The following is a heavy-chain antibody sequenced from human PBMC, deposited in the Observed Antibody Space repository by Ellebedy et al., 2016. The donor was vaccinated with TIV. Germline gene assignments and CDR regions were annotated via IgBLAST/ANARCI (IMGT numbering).Heavy chain of an antibody. CDR2: INPNSGGT. CDR1: GYTFTDYY. CDR3: ARGGDYYGMDV. V-gene: IGHV1-2*04. J-gene: IGHJ6*02. Sequence: ASVKVSXXASGYTFTDYYIHWVRQAPGQGLEWMGWINPNSGGTNYAQKFQGWVTMTRDTYISTAYMELSRLRSDDTAVYYCARGGDYYGMDVWGQGTTVTVSS. D-gene: IGHD2-21*01.